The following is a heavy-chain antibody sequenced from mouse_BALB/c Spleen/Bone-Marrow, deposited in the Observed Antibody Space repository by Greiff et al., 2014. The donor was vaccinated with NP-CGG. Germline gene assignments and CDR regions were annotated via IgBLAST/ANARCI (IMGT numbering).Heavy chain of an antibody. J-gene: IGHJ3*01. CDR3: ARALDSSGYGSAY. CDR2: IWAGGST. V-gene: IGHV2-9*02. D-gene: IGHD3-2*01. Sequence: VQRVESGPGLVAPSQSLSITCTVSGFSLTSYGVHWVRQPPGKGLEWLGVIWAGGSTNYNSALMSRMSISKDNSKSQVFLKMNSLQTDDTAMYYCARALDSSGYGSAYWGQGTLVTVSA. CDR1: GFSLTSYG.